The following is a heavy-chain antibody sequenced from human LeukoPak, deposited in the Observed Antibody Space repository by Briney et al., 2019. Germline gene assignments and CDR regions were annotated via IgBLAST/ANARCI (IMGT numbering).Heavy chain of an antibody. CDR3: ARVYSGIWWNFDY. Sequence: GGSLRLSCAASGFTFSSYGMHWVRQAPGKGLEWVAVISYDGSNKYYADSVKGRFTISRDNAKNSLYLQMNSLRAENTPVYYCARVYSGIWWNFDYWGQGTLVTVSS. V-gene: IGHV3-30*03. CDR1: GFTFSSYG. CDR2: ISYDGSNK. J-gene: IGHJ4*02. D-gene: IGHD3-10*01.